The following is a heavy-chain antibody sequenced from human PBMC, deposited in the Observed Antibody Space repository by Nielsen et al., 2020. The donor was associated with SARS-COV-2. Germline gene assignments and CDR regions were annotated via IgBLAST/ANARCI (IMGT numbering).Heavy chain of an antibody. CDR3: ARGILSDAFDI. V-gene: IGHV4-34*01. Sequence: SETLSLTCAVYGGSFGGYYWSWIRQPPGKGLEWIGEVNHRGGTNYNPSLKSRVTISVDRSKNQFSLKLSSVTAADTAVYYCARGILSDAFDIWGQGTMVTVSS. J-gene: IGHJ3*02. CDR1: GGSFGGYY. CDR2: VNHRGGT.